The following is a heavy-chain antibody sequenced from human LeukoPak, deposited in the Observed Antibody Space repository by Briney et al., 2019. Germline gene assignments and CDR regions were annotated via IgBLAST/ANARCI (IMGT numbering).Heavy chain of an antibody. Sequence: PGGSLRLSCAASGFPFSNAWMSWARQAPGKGLEWVGRIKTKTDGGTTDYAAPVRGRFTISRDDSKNMLYVQMNSLKTEDTAVYYCTTEKPYDLWGQGTMVTVSS. CDR2: IKTKTDGGTT. V-gene: IGHV3-15*01. CDR3: TTEKPYDL. J-gene: IGHJ3*01. CDR1: GFPFSNAW.